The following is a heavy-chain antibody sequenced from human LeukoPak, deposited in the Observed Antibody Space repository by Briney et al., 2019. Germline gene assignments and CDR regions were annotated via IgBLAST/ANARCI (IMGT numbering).Heavy chain of an antibody. CDR1: GFTVSDYY. V-gene: IGHV3-11*05. Sequence: PGGSLRLSCPASGFTVSDYYMSWVRQAPGKGLEWVSYISSSSSYTNYADSVKGRFTISRDNAKNSLYLQMNSLRAEDTAVYYCARDLPYYYGSGSSDCGQGTLVTVSS. CDR2: ISSSSSYT. CDR3: ARDLPYYYGSGSSD. J-gene: IGHJ4*02. D-gene: IGHD3-10*01.